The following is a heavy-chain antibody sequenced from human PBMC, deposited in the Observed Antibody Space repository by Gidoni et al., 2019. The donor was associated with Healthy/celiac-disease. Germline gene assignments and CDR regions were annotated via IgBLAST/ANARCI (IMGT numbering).Heavy chain of an antibody. V-gene: IGHV3-30*18. CDR2: ISYDGSNK. J-gene: IGHJ5*02. CDR3: AKDGRPAYGYVPP. Sequence: VQLVESGGGVVQPGSSLRISCAASGFTCSSYGMHWVRQAPGQGLGWLAVISYDGSNKYYADSVKGRFTISRDNSKNTLYLQMNSLRAEDTAVYYCAKDGRPAYGYVPPWGQGTLVTVSS. CDR1: GFTCSSYG. D-gene: IGHD3-10*02.